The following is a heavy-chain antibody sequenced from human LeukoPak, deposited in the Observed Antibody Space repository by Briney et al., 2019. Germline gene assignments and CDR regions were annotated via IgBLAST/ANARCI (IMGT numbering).Heavy chain of an antibody. J-gene: IGHJ4*02. D-gene: IGHD3-10*01. CDR2: IYTSGST. CDR1: GGSISSGSYY. V-gene: IGHV4-61*02. Sequence: SQTLSLTCTVSGGSISSGSYYWSWIRQPPGKGLEWIGRIYTSGSTNYNPSLKSRVTISVDTSKNQFSLKLSSVTAADTAVYYCARERDGSGTQRGLDYWGQGTLVTVSS. CDR3: ARERDGSGTQRGLDY.